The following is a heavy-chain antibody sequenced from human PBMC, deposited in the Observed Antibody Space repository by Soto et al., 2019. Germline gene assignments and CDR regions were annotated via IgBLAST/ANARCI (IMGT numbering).Heavy chain of an antibody. CDR3: ALLYYDFWSGYPGAFDY. V-gene: IGHV4-59*08. CDR1: GGSISSYY. D-gene: IGHD3-3*01. CDR2: IYYSGST. J-gene: IGHJ4*02. Sequence: SETLSLTCTVSGGSISSYYWSWIRQPPGKGLEWIGYIYYSGSTNYNPSLKSRVTISVDTSKNQFPLKLSSVTAADTAVYYCALLYYDFWSGYPGAFDYWGQGTLVTVSS.